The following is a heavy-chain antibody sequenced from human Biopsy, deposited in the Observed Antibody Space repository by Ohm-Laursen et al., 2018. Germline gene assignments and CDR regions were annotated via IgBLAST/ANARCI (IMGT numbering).Heavy chain of an antibody. CDR1: GGSISSGFYY. J-gene: IGHJ4*02. V-gene: IGHV4-61*02. Sequence: TLSLTCTVSGGSISSGFYYWSWIRQPPGKGLEWIGRVYISGGTTYNPSLKSRVTMSLDTSKNQFSLRLRSVTAADTAVYYCARDSPSYADYPFDYWGQGTLVTVSS. CDR2: VYISGGT. D-gene: IGHD4-17*01. CDR3: ARDSPSYADYPFDY.